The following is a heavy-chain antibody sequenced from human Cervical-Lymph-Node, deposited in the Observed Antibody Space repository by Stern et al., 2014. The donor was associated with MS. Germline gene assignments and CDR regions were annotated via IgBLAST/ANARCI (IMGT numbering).Heavy chain of an antibody. D-gene: IGHD2-8*02. J-gene: IGHJ4*02. Sequence: QLQLQESGPGLVKPSETLSLTCAVSGDSLSSYTHYWAWIRQPPGKGLEWIVGVYNRVSPYYTPSLNSPVTISGDPSKSSFPRGLTCETAADTAVYYCAKHACTGAACPFDLWGQGTLVTVSS. CDR2: VYNRVSP. CDR3: AKHACTGAACPFDL. V-gene: IGHV4-39*01. CDR1: GDSLSSYTHY.